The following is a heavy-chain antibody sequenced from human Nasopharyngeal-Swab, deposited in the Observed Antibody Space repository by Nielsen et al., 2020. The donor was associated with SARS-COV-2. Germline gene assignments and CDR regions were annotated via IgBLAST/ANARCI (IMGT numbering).Heavy chain of an antibody. CDR1: GGSIRSYY. CDR3: ARVSGYCSGDSCYGNFYYYGMDV. CDR2: LYYSGST. Sequence: SETLSLTCTVSGGSIRSYYWSWIRQPPGKGLEWIGYLYYSGSTNYNPSLKSRVTISEDTSENRFSLRLSSVTAADTAVYYCARVSGYCSGDSCYGNFYYYGMDVWGQGTTVTVSS. J-gene: IGHJ6*02. D-gene: IGHD2-15*01. V-gene: IGHV4-59*01.